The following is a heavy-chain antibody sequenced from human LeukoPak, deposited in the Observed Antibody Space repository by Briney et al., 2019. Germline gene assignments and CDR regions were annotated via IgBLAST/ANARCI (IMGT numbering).Heavy chain of an antibody. CDR2: MTPNSGNT. J-gene: IGHJ6*03. D-gene: IGHD2-2*02. CDR3: ARGPKIGYCSSTSCYSSSYYYMDV. V-gene: IGHV1-8*03. CDR1: GYTFTSYD. Sequence: GASVKVSCKASGYTFTSYDINWVRQATGQGLEWMGWMTPNSGNTGYAQKFQGRVTITRNTSISTAYMELSSLRSEDTAVYYCARGPKIGYCSSTSCYSSSYYYMDVWGKGTTVTVSS.